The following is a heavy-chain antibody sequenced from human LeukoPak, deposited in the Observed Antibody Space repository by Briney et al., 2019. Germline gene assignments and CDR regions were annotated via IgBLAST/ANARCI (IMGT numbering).Heavy chain of an antibody. CDR1: GGTFSSYA. Sequence: SVKVSCKASGGTFSSYAISWVRQAPGQGLEWMGRIIHIFGIANYAQKFQGRVTITADKSTSTAYMELSSLRSEDTAVYYCARDSELHYWGQGTLVTVSS. J-gene: IGHJ4*02. D-gene: IGHD1-7*01. CDR3: ARDSELHY. V-gene: IGHV1-69*04. CDR2: IIHIFGIA.